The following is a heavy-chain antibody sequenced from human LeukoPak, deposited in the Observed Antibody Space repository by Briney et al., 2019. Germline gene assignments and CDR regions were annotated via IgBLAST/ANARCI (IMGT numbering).Heavy chain of an antibody. J-gene: IGHJ4*02. CDR2: IRTKASNYAT. Sequence: GGSLRLSCAASGFTLSGSAMQWVRQAPGKGLEWVGRIRTKASNYATAYGAAVQGRFLISREDSKNMAFLQMNGLETEDTAVYYCVRRFSGSYYYGHWGQGTLVTVSS. D-gene: IGHD1-26*01. CDR1: GFTLSGSA. CDR3: VRRFSGSYYYGH. V-gene: IGHV3-73*01.